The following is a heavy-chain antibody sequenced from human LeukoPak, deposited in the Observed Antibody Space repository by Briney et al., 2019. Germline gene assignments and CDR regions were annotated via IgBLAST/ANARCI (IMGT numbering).Heavy chain of an antibody. CDR3: ARGYYDSSGYSLAFDY. J-gene: IGHJ4*02. V-gene: IGHV3-21*01. Sequence: GGSLRLSCAASGFTFSDAWMNWVRQAPGKGLEWVSSISSSSSYIYYADSVKGRFTISRDNAKNSLYLQMNSLRAEDTAVYYCARGYYDSSGYSLAFDYWGQGTLVTVSS. CDR1: GFTFSDAW. D-gene: IGHD3-22*01. CDR2: ISSSSSYI.